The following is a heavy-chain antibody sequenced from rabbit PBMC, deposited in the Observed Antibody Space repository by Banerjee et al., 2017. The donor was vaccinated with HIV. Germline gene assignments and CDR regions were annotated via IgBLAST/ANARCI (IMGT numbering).Heavy chain of an antibody. CDR2: IDPVFGST. D-gene: IGHD6-1*01. V-gene: IGHV1S7*01. Sequence: QLKETGGGLVQPGESLTLSCKVSGFSLSSNDMSWVRQAPGKGLEWIGYIDPVFGSTYYASWVNGRFTISSHNAQNTLYLQLNSLTAADTATYFCVRVDTYGYAGYAYAIGRLGLWGPGTLVT. J-gene: IGHJ4*01. CDR3: VRVDTYGYAGYAYAIGRLGL. CDR1: GFSLSSND.